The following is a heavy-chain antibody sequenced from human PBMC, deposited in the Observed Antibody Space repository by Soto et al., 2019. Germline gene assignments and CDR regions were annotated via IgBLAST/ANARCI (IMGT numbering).Heavy chain of an antibody. CDR3: AYSHSITIFGVVHNWFDP. CDR2: IYWDDDK. D-gene: IGHD3-3*01. V-gene: IGHV2-5*02. J-gene: IGHJ5*02. Sequence: QITLKESGPTLVKPTQTLTLTCTFSGFSLSTSGVGVGWIRQPPGKALEWLALIYWDDDKRYSPSLKSRLTITKDTSKNQVVLTMTNMDPVDTATYYCAYSHSITIFGVVHNWFDPWGQGTLVTVSS. CDR1: GFSLSTSGVG.